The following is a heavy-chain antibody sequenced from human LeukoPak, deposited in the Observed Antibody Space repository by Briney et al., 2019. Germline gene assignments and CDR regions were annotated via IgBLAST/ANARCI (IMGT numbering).Heavy chain of an antibody. V-gene: IGHV3-23*01. J-gene: IGHJ4*02. CDR3: AKDRGSIAVAGDYYFDY. D-gene: IGHD6-19*01. CDR2: INDSGDST. CDR1: GFTFSNYA. Sequence: PGGSLRLSCAASGFTFSNYAMSWVRQAPWKGLEWVSGINDSGDSTNYADSVKGRFTISRDNSKNTLYLHMNSLRAEDTAVYYCAKDRGSIAVAGDYYFDYWGQGTLVTVSS.